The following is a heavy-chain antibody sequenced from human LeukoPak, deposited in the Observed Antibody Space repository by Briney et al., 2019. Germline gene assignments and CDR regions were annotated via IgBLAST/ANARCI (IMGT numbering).Heavy chain of an antibody. V-gene: IGHV3-53*01. D-gene: IGHD3-10*01. J-gene: IGHJ4*02. CDR3: AREVRYYYGSGSQYYFDY. CDR1: GFTVSSNY. Sequence: TGGSLRLSCAASGFTVSSNYMNWVRQAPGMGLEWVSVIYSGGSTYYADSVKGRFTIPRDNSKNTLYLQMNSLRAEDTAMYYCAREVRYYYGSGSQYYFDYWGQGTLVTVSS. CDR2: IYSGGST.